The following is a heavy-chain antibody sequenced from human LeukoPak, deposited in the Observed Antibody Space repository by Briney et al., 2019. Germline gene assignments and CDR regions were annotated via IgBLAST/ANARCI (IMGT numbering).Heavy chain of an antibody. CDR2: INPNSGGT. Sequence: ASVKVSCKASGYTFTGYYMHWVRQAPGQGLEWMGWINPNSGGTNDAQKFQGRVTMARDTSISTAYMELSRLRSDDTAVYYCARDPLGYYDSSGYLGRWFDPWGQGTLVTVSS. CDR1: GYTFTGYY. J-gene: IGHJ5*02. D-gene: IGHD3-22*01. CDR3: ARDPLGYYDSSGYLGRWFDP. V-gene: IGHV1-2*02.